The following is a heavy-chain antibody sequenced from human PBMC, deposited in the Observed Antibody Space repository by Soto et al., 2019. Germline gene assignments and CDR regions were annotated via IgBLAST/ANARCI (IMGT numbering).Heavy chain of an antibody. D-gene: IGHD1-26*01. CDR1: GGSVSSGSYH. Sequence: PSETLSLTCTVSGGSVSSGSYHWSWIRQPPGKGLEWIGYIYYSGSTNYNPSLKSRVTISVDTSKNQFSLKLSSVTAADTAVYYCARDYGLANDAFDIWGQGTMVTVSS. CDR3: ARDYGLANDAFDI. V-gene: IGHV4-61*01. J-gene: IGHJ3*02. CDR2: IYYSGST.